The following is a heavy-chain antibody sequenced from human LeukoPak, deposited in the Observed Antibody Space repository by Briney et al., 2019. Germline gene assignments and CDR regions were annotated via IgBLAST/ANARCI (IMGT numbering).Heavy chain of an antibody. CDR3: AKSWQQLAPIDH. Sequence: GGSLRLSCAASGFTFDDYAMHWVRQVPGKGLEWVSGISWNSGTMGYASSVKGRFTISRDNAKNSLYLQMDGLKSEDTAFYYCAKSWQQLAPIDHWGQGTLVTVSS. CDR2: ISWNSGTM. J-gene: IGHJ4*02. V-gene: IGHV3-9*01. CDR1: GFTFDDYA. D-gene: IGHD6-13*01.